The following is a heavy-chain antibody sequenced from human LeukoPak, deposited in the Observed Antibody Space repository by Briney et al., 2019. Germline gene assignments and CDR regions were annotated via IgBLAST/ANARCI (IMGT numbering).Heavy chain of an antibody. V-gene: IGHV4-39*07. CDR3: ARDRGYYGSGSYYNNWFDP. Sequence: SETLSLTCTVSGGSISSSSYYWGWIRQPPGKGLEWIGEINHSGSTNYNPSLKSRVTISVDTSKNQFSLKLSSVTAADTAVYYCARDRGYYGSGSYYNNWFDPWGQGTLATVSS. CDR2: INHSGST. J-gene: IGHJ5*02. D-gene: IGHD3-10*01. CDR1: GGSISSSSYY.